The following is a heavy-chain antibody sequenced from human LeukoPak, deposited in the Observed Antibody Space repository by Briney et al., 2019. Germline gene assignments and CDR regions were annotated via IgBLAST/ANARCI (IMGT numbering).Heavy chain of an antibody. V-gene: IGHV4-59*13. D-gene: IGHD1-1*01. CDR2: IYNSGST. J-gene: IGHJ4*02. CDR3: ARHWNDDPYFDS. Sequence: SETLSLTRSVSGGSISCYYWSWIRQPPGKGEEWSGYIYNSGSTNYNPSLKSRVTISVDTSKNQFSLELSSVTAADTAVYYCARHWNDDPYFDSWGQGTLVTVSS. CDR1: GGSISCYY.